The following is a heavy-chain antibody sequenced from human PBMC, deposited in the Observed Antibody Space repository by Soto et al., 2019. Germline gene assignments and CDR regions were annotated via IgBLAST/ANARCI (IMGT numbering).Heavy chain of an antibody. CDR2: IIPILGIA. D-gene: IGHD6-19*01. CDR1: GGTFSSYT. Sequence: QVQLVQSGAEVKKPGSSVKVSCKASGGTFSSYTISWVRQAHGQGLEWMGRIIPILGIANYAQKFQGRVTITADKSTSTAYMELSSLRSEDTAVYYCARSIAVAGNNWFDPWGQGTLVTVSS. J-gene: IGHJ5*02. V-gene: IGHV1-69*02. CDR3: ARSIAVAGNNWFDP.